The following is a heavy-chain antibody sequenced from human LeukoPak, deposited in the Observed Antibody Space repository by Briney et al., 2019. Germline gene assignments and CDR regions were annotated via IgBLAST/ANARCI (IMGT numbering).Heavy chain of an antibody. CDR2: IYYSGST. CDR3: TRGAGWLIDY. D-gene: IGHD3-16*01. Sequence: SETLSLTCTVSGGSISSSSYYWGWIRQPPGKGLEWIGSIYYSGSTYYNPSLKSRVTISADTSKNHFSLRLNSVTTADTAVYYCTRGAGWLIDYWGQGILVTVSS. CDR1: GGSISSSSYY. V-gene: IGHV4-39*07. J-gene: IGHJ4*02.